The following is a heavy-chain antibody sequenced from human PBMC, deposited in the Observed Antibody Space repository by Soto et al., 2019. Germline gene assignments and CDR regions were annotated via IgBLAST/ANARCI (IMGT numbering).Heavy chain of an antibody. D-gene: IGHD2-8*01. Sequence: QVQLEQSGAEVKKPGSSVKVSCKASGGTFRTAAISWVRQAPGQGLEWMGGIMPVFRTPDYAQKFQGRVTITADESTTTADMELSGLRSDATAVYYCARDNDRPQLGGNYYYILDVWGQGTTITVSS. J-gene: IGHJ6*02. CDR1: GGTFRTAA. CDR2: IMPVFRTP. V-gene: IGHV1-69*12. CDR3: ARDNDRPQLGGNYYYILDV.